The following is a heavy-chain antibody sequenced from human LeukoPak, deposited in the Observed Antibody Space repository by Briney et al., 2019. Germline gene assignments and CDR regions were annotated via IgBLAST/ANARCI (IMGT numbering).Heavy chain of an antibody. CDR3: ARAIEVGAMTPFDY. CDR2: IYHSGST. CDR1: GYSVSSGYY. V-gene: IGHV4-38-2*02. J-gene: IGHJ4*02. Sequence: SETLSLTCTVSGYSVSSGYYWGWIRQPPGKGLEWIGEIYHSGSTNYNPSLKSRVTISVDTSKNQFSLKLSSVTAADTAVYYCARAIEVGAMTPFDYWGQGTLVTVSS. D-gene: IGHD1-26*01.